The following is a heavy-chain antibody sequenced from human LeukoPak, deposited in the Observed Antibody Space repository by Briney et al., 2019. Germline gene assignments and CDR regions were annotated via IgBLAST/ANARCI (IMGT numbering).Heavy chain of an antibody. D-gene: IGHD3-10*01. V-gene: IGHV3-23*01. CDR2: ISGSGGST. CDR1: GFTFSSYG. Sequence: PGGSLRLSCAASGFTFSSYGMSWVRQAPGKGLEWVSTISGSGGSTYYADSVKGRFTISRDNSKNTLYLQMNSLRAEDTAVYYCAKDLTFGLCYFDYWGQGTLVTVSS. J-gene: IGHJ4*02. CDR3: AKDLTFGLCYFDY.